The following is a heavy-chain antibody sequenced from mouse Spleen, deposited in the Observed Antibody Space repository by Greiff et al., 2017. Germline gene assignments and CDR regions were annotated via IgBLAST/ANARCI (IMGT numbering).Heavy chain of an antibody. CDR1: GYTFTSYW. CDR2: INPTNGGT. D-gene: IGHD1-1*01. CDR3: ARSYYYGSRGAWFAY. Sequence: QVQLQQPGTELVKPGASVKLSCKASGYTFTSYWMYWVKQRPGQGLEWIGNINPTNGGTNYNEKFKSKATLTVDKSSSTAYMQLSSLTSEDSAVYYCARSYYYGSRGAWFAYWGQGTLVTVSA. V-gene: IGHV1-53*01. J-gene: IGHJ3*01.